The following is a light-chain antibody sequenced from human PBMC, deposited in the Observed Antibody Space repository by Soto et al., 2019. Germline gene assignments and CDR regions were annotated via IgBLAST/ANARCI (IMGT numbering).Light chain of an antibody. CDR3: QQRSDWPRGLT. CDR2: DAS. J-gene: IGKJ4*01. CDR1: QSVSTS. V-gene: IGKV3-11*01. Sequence: TLLTQSPATLSLSPGDTATLSCRASQSVSTSLAWYQQKPGQAPRLLIYDASNRVTGIPARFSGSGSGTDFTLTITNLEPEDFAVYYCQQRSDWPRGLTFGGGTKVELK.